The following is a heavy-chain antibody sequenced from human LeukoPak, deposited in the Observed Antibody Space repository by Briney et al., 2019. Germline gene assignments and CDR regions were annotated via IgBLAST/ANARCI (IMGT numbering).Heavy chain of an antibody. Sequence: PSETLSLTCTVSGASISNYYWSWIRQPPGKGLEWIGFIHSSGSTGYNSSLKSRVTISVDTSKNQFSLKLSSVTAADTAVYYCARGVTIFGVVTGSLYYYYMDVWGKGTTVTVSS. CDR2: IHSSGST. CDR1: GASISNYY. J-gene: IGHJ6*03. CDR3: ARGVTIFGVVTGSLYYYYMDV. D-gene: IGHD3-3*01. V-gene: IGHV4-59*01.